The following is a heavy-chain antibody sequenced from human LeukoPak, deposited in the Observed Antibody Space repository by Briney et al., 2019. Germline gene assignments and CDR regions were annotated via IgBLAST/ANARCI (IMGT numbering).Heavy chain of an antibody. CDR3: ARDSERPSSSCYD. CDR1: GYTFTGYY. J-gene: IGHJ4*02. V-gene: IGHV1-2*02. CDR2: INPNSGGT. Sequence: ASVKVSCKASGYTFTGYYMHWVRQAPGQGLEWMGWINPNSGGTNYAQKFQGRVTMTRDTSISTAYMELSRLRTDDTAVYYCARDSERPSSSCYDWGQGTLVTVSS. D-gene: IGHD6-6*01.